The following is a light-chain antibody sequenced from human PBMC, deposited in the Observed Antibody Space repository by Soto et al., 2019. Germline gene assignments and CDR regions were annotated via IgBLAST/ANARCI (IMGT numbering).Light chain of an antibody. CDR3: QQYGTSPMYI. V-gene: IGKV3-20*01. CDR2: GAY. J-gene: IGKJ2*01. CDR1: QSVSSSF. Sequence: EIVLTQSPGTLSLSPGERATLSCRASQSVSSSFLAWYQQKPGQAPRLLIYGAYHRATGIPDRFSGSGSGTDFTLTISRLEPEDFAVYYCQQYGTSPMYIFGQGTKLEIK.